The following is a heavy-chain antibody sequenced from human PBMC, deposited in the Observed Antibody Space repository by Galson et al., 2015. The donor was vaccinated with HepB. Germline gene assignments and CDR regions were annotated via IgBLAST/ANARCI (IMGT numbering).Heavy chain of an antibody. J-gene: IGHJ4*02. D-gene: IGHD3-22*01. Sequence: SLRLSCAASGFTFSNYAMSWVRQAPGKGLEWVAAISASGSSTSYAGSVRGRFTISRDNSKNTLYLQMNSLRAEDTAVYYCAKRATPDSSGYYRFDYWGQGTLVTVSS. CDR3: AKRATPDSSGYYRFDY. V-gene: IGHV3-23*01. CDR2: ISASGSST. CDR1: GFTFSNYA.